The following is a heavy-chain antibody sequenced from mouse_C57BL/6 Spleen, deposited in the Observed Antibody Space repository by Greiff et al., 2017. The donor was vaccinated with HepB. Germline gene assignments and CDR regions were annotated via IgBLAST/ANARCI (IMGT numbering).Heavy chain of an antibody. J-gene: IGHJ4*01. CDR2: IYPGGGYT. V-gene: IGHV1-63*01. D-gene: IGHD2-3*01. CDR3: ARDDGYYAMDY. Sequence: QVQLQQSGAELVRPGPSVKMSCKASGYTFTNYWIGWAKQRPGHGLEWIGDIYPGGGYTNYNEKFKGKATLTADKSSSTAYMQFSSLTSEDSAIYYCARDDGYYAMDYWGQGTSVTVSS. CDR1: GYTFTNYW.